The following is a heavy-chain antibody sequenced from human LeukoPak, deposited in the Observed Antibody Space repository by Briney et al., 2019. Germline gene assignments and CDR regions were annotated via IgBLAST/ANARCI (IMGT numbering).Heavy chain of an antibody. V-gene: IGHV4-59*11. CDR2: IYYSGST. CDR1: GVSISSHY. D-gene: IGHD3-22*01. J-gene: IGHJ4*02. CDR3: ARMGEDSSGYYDY. Sequence: SETLSLTCTVSGVSISSHYWSWIRQPPGKGLEWIGYIYYSGSTNYNPSLKSRVTISVDTSKNQFSLKLSSVTAADTAVYYCARMGEDSSGYYDYWGQGTLVTVSS.